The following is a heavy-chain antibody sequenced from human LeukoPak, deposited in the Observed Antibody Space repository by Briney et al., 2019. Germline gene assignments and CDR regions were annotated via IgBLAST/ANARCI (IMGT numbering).Heavy chain of an antibody. CDR3: ARDALPDRYCSSTSCLNWFDP. J-gene: IGHJ5*02. CDR2: MNPNSGNT. V-gene: IGHV1-8*02. D-gene: IGHD2-2*01. CDR1: GYTFTSNA. Sequence: GASEKVSCKASGYTFTSNALGWVRQATGQGLEWMGWMNPNSGNTGYAQKFQGRVTMTRNTSISTAYMELSSLRSEDTAVYYCARDALPDRYCSSTSCLNWFDPWGQGTLVTVSS.